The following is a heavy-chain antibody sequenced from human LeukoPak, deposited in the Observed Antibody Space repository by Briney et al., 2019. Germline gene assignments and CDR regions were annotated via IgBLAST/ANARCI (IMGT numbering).Heavy chain of an antibody. D-gene: IGHD3-9*01. CDR2: ISAYNGNT. J-gene: IGHJ4*02. CDR1: GFTFINYY. V-gene: IGHV1-18*04. CDR3: ARVKLYYDILTGYED. Sequence: ASVKVSCKASGFTFINYYMHWVRQAPGQGLEWMGWISAYNGNTNYAQKLQGRVTMTTNTSTSTAYMELRSLRSDDTAVYYCARVKLYYDILTGYEDWGQGTLVTVSS.